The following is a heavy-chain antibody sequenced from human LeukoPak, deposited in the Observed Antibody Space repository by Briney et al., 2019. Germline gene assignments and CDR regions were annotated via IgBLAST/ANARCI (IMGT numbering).Heavy chain of an antibody. J-gene: IGHJ3*02. CDR1: GFTFRSYE. Sequence: PGGSLRLPCTASGFTFRSYEMKWVRQAPGKGLEWVSYISSSGSAISYADSVKGRFTISRDNAKNSLYLQMNSLRAEDTAVYYCARDWFVALDIWGQGTMVTVSS. D-gene: IGHD3-9*01. CDR2: ISSSGSAI. V-gene: IGHV3-48*03. CDR3: ARDWFVALDI.